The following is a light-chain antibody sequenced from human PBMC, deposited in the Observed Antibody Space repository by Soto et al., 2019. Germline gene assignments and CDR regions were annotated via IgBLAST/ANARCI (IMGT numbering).Light chain of an antibody. CDR3: SSYTRSNTRV. Sequence: QSALTQPPSVSGSPGQSITISCTGTSSDIGAYDYVSWFQHHPGKAPKLLIYEIDNRPSGVSNRFSGSKSGNTASLTISGLQAEDEAIYFCSSYTRSNTRVFGGGTKLTVL. CDR1: SSDIGAYDY. J-gene: IGLJ3*02. V-gene: IGLV2-14*01. CDR2: EID.